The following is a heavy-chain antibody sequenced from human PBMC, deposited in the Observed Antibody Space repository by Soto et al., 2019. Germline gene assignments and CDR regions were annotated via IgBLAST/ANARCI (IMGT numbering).Heavy chain of an antibody. CDR1: GGTFSSYA. CDR3: ARNHEGYDYVWGGAFDI. V-gene: IGHV1-69*13. D-gene: IGHD3-16*01. J-gene: IGHJ3*02. Sequence: SVKVSCKASGGTFSSYAISWVRQAPGQGLEWMGGIIPIFGTANYAQKFQGRVTITADESTSTAYMELSSLRSEDTAVYYCARNHEGYDYVWGGAFDIWGQGTMVTVSS. CDR2: IIPIFGTA.